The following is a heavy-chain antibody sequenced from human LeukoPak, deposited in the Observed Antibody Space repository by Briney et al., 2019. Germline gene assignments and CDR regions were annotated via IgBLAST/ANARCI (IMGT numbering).Heavy chain of an antibody. V-gene: IGHV1-46*01. J-gene: IGHJ6*04. CDR2: INPSGGST. CDR3: ARGGGGGYSYGYYYDGMDV. Sequence: ASVKVSCKASGYTFTSYYMHWVRQAPGQGLEWMGIINPSGGSTSYAQKFQGRVTMTRDTFTSTVYMELGSLRSEDTAVYYCARGGGGGYSYGYYYDGMDVWGKGTTVTVSS. D-gene: IGHD5-18*01. CDR1: GYTFTSYY.